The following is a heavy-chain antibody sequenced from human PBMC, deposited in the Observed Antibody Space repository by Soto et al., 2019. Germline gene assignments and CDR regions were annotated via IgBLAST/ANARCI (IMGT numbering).Heavy chain of an antibody. J-gene: IGHJ4*02. CDR2: IYYTGST. CDR1: GVSIRNSY. V-gene: IGHV4-59*01. Sequence: QVQLQESGPGLVKPSESLSLTCTVSGVSIRNSYWNWIRQPPGKGLEWIGSIYYTGSTNYNPSLKSRVSISVDTSKNQFSLTLTSVTAADTAVYYCAKKGGCEYFFDSWGQGTLVTVSS. D-gene: IGHD5-12*01. CDR3: AKKGGCEYFFDS.